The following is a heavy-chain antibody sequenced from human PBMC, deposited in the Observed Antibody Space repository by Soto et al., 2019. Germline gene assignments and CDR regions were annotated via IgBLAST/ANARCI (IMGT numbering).Heavy chain of an antibody. CDR1: GYSFTSYW. Sequence: PVESVKISCNGSGYSFTSYWIGWVRQMPWKGLEWMGIIYPGDSDTRYSPSFQGQVTISADKSISTAYLQWSSLKASDTAMYYCARHADYDFWSGYNYYYYGMDVWGQGTTVTVSS. D-gene: IGHD3-3*01. CDR3: ARHADYDFWSGYNYYYYGMDV. J-gene: IGHJ6*02. V-gene: IGHV5-51*01. CDR2: IYPGDSDT.